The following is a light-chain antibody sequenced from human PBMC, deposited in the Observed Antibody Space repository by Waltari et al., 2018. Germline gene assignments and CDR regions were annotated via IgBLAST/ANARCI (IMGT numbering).Light chain of an antibody. CDR3: SSYAGNRSVV. Sequence: QSALTQPASVSGSPGQSITVSCTGTSSDVGSYNLVSWYQQHPGKAPKLLIFEVSQLPSGISNRFSGSKSGNPASLTVSGLQAEDGADYYCSSYAGNRSVVFGGGTKLTVL. CDR1: SSDVGSYNL. CDR2: EVS. V-gene: IGLV2-23*02. J-gene: IGLJ2*01.